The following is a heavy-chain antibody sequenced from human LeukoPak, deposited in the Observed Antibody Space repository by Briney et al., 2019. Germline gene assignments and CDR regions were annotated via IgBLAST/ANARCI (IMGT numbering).Heavy chain of an antibody. CDR1: GFSLRKYG. J-gene: IGHJ4*02. D-gene: IGHD2-21*01. CDR3: SKDSKHYSSTFCHLDYFQY. V-gene: IGHV3-23*01. Sequence: PGGSLRLSCAASGFSLRKYGMSWVRQSPGKGLQWVAAVSGSGHKTFYAESVRGRFIISRDDATNTLFLQMNSLGIDDSAIYYCSKDSKHYSSTFCHLDYFQYWGQGVLVTVSS. CDR2: VSGSGHKT.